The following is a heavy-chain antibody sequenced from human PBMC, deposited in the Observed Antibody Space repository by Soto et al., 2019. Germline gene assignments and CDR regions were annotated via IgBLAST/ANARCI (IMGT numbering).Heavy chain of an antibody. J-gene: IGHJ4*02. CDR1: GGSFSGYY. CDR2: INHSGST. Sequence: QVQLQQWGAGLLKPSETLSLTCAVYGGSFSGYYWSWIRQPPGKGLEWVGEINHSGSTNYNPSLKSRVTISVDTSKNQFSLKLSSVTAADTAVYYCASREWQDYWGQGTPVTVSS. V-gene: IGHV4-34*01. CDR3: ASREWQDY. D-gene: IGHD3-3*01.